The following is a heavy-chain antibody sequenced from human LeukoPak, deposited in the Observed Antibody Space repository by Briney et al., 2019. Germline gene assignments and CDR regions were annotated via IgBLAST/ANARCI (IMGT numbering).Heavy chain of an antibody. J-gene: IGHJ4*02. Sequence: RASVKVSCKASGGTFSSYAISWVRQAPGQGLEWMGRIIPILGIANYAQKFQGRVTITADKSTSTAYMELSSLRSEDTAVYYCASRIAVAGHEGYWGQGTLVTVSS. CDR2: IIPILGIA. V-gene: IGHV1-69*04. D-gene: IGHD6-19*01. CDR1: GGTFSSYA. CDR3: ASRIAVAGHEGY.